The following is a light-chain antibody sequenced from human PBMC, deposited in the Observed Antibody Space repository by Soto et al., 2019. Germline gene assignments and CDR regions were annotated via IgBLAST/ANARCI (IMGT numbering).Light chain of an antibody. Sequence: QPGLTERGVVSGCSSQSFPISCTENSSDVGGYNYVSWYQQHPGKAPKLMIYDVSNRPSGVSNRFSGSKSGNTASLTISGLQAEGEADYYCSSYTSSSTLDVIGTGTKVTVL. CDR2: DVS. CDR3: SSYTSSSTLDV. V-gene: IGLV2-14*01. J-gene: IGLJ1*01. CDR1: SSDVGGYNY.